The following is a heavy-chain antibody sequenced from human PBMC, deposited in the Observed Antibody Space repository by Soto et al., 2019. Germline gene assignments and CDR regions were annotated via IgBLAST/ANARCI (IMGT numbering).Heavy chain of an antibody. CDR1: VGSISSGGYY. CDR3: ARIVMVRGVIITVFDY. V-gene: IGHV4-31*03. CDR2: IYYSGST. Sequence: SETLSLTCTFSVGSISSGGYYWSWIRQHPGKGLEWIGYIYYSGSTYYNPSLKSRVTISVDTSKNQFSLKLSSVTAADTAVYYCARIVMVRGVIITVFDYWGQGTLVTVSS. J-gene: IGHJ4*02. D-gene: IGHD3-10*01.